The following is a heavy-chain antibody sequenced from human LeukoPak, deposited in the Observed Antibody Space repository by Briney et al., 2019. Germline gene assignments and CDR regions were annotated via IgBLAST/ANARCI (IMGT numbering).Heavy chain of an antibody. V-gene: IGHV3-49*04. Sequence: GGSLRLSCTGFGFTFGDYAMSWVRQAPGKGLEWIGLIRSKAYGGTTECAASVKGRFTISRDDSKSIAYLQMSSLKTEDTAVYYCTRTKPTVTPYNWFDPWGQGTLVTVSS. CDR2: IRSKAYGGTT. D-gene: IGHD4-17*01. CDR3: TRTKPTVTPYNWFDP. J-gene: IGHJ5*02. CDR1: GFTFGDYA.